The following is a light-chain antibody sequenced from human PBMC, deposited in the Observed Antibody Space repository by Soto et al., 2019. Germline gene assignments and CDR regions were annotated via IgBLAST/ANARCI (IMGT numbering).Light chain of an antibody. CDR2: AAS. Sequence: DLQLTQSPASLSASVGDRVTITCRASDNIGSNLNWYQHQTGTAPKLLIYAASSLQGGVPSRFSGSGYGTQFTLTISGLQTEDFATYYCQQSYKILTFGGGTWVDI. J-gene: IGKJ4*01. CDR1: DNIGSN. CDR3: QQSYKILT. V-gene: IGKV1-39*01.